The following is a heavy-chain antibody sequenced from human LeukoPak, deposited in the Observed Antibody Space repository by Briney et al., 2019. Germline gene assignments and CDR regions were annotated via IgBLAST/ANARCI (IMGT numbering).Heavy chain of an antibody. CDR2: ISSSSSTI. V-gene: IGHV3-48*01. Sequence: PGGSLRLSCAASGFTFSSYSMNWVRRAPGKGLEWVSYISSSSSTIYYADSVKGRFTISRDNAKNSLYLQMNSLRAEDTAVYYCARTDFWSGHNWFDPWGQGTLVTVSS. D-gene: IGHD3-3*01. CDR3: ARTDFWSGHNWFDP. J-gene: IGHJ5*02. CDR1: GFTFSSYS.